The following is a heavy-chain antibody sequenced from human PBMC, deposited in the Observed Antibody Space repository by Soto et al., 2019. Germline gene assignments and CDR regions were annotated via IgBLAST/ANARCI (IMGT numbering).Heavy chain of an antibody. CDR2: ISYDGSNK. CDR3: ARDMGSSGWYVNY. CDR1: GFTFSSYA. V-gene: IGHV3-30-3*01. Sequence: QVQLVESGGGVVQPGRSLRLSCAASGFTFSSYAMHWVRQAPGKGLEWVAVISYDGSNKYYADSVKGRFTISRDNSKNTQYLQMNSLRAEDTAVYYCARDMGSSGWYVNYWGQGTLVTVSS. D-gene: IGHD6-19*01. J-gene: IGHJ4*02.